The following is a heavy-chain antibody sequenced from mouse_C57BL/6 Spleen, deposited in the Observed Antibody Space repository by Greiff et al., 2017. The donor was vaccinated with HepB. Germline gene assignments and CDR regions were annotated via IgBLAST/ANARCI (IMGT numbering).Heavy chain of an antibody. CDR2: IYPGDGDT. CDR1: GYAFSSYW. J-gene: IGHJ2*01. CDR3: ARWGVDYFDY. Sequence: VQLKESGAELVKPGASVKISCKASGYAFSSYWMNWVKQRPGKGLEWIGQIYPGDGDTNYNGKFKGKATLTADKSSSTAYMQLSSLTSEDSAVYFCARWGVDYFDYWGQGTTLTVSS. D-gene: IGHD1-1*01. V-gene: IGHV1-80*01.